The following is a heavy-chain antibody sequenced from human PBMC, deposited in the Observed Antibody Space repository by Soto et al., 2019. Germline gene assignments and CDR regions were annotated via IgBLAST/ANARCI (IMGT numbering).Heavy chain of an antibody. V-gene: IGHV3-53*01. CDR3: ATDFVVVASACSGFYYYYVMDV. D-gene: IGHD2-15*01. J-gene: IGHJ6*02. CDR2: IYSGGST. Sequence: EVQRVESGGGLIQPGGSLRLSCAASGFTVSRNYMSWVRQAPGQGLEWVSVIYSGGSTYYADSVKGRFTISRDHSKNTVYLQMTSLISEDKSVYYSATDFVVVASACSGFYYYYVMDVCGPETTGTVSS. CDR1: GFTVSRNY.